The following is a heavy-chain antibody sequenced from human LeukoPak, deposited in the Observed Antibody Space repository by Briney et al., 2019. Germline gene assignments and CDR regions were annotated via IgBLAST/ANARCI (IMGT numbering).Heavy chain of an antibody. CDR1: GFTFVGYW. CDR2: ISVGSDVI. Sequence: GGSLRLSCAASGFTFVGYWMSWVRQAPGKGLEWVSAISVGSDVIYYADSVKGRFAISRDNSKHTVYLQMDSLRAEDTAVYYCAKSHVSTATGTGRYFDYWGQGTLVTVSS. D-gene: IGHD3-9*01. J-gene: IGHJ4*02. V-gene: IGHV3-23*01. CDR3: AKSHVSTATGTGRYFDY.